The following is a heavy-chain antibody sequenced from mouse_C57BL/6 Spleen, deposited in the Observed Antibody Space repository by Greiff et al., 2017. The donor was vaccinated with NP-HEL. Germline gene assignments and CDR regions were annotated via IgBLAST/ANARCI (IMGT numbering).Heavy chain of an antibody. CDR3: ARGYYGSSYWYFDV. CDR2: ISYSGST. CDR1: GYSITSGYD. D-gene: IGHD1-1*01. J-gene: IGHJ1*03. Sequence: EVQLKESGPGMVKPSQSLSLTCTVTGYSITSGYDWHWIRHFPGNKLEWMGYISYSGSTNYNPSLKSRISITHDTSKNHFFLKLNSVTTEDTATYYCARGYYGSSYWYFDVWGTGTTVTVSS. V-gene: IGHV3-1*01.